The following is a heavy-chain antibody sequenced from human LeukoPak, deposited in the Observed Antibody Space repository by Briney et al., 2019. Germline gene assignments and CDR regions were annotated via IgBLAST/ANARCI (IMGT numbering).Heavy chain of an antibody. J-gene: IGHJ4*02. CDR3: AKAGYYYDSSGYWYFDY. D-gene: IGHD3-22*01. CDR2: ISGSGGST. Sequence: GGSLRLSCAASGFTFSSYAMSWVRQAPGKGLEWVSAISGSGGSTYYADSVKGRFTISRDNSENTLYLQMNSLRAEDTAVYYCAKAGYYYDSSGYWYFDYWGQGTLVTVSS. CDR1: GFTFSSYA. V-gene: IGHV3-23*01.